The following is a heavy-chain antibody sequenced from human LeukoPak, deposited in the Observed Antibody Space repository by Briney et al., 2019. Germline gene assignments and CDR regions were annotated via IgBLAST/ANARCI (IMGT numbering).Heavy chain of an antibody. D-gene: IGHD3-10*01. Sequence: GGSLRLSCAASGFTVSSNYMSWVRQAPGKGLEWVSVIYSGGSTYYADSVKGRFTISRDNSKNTLYLQMNSLRAEDTAVYYCARAEYGSGVYYFDYWGQGTLVTVSS. CDR2: IYSGGST. CDR1: GFTVSSNY. J-gene: IGHJ4*02. CDR3: ARAEYGSGVYYFDY. V-gene: IGHV3-53*01.